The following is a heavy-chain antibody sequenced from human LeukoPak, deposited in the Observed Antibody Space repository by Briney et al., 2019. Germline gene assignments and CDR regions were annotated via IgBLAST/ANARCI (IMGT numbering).Heavy chain of an antibody. J-gene: IGHJ3*02. V-gene: IGHV3-64*01. CDR1: GFXFSNYA. D-gene: IGHD1/OR15-1a*01. CDR3: ARELRRTGACDI. CDR2: ILSNGVDT. Sequence: GGSLRLSCAGSGFXFSNYAIHWVRQAPGKGLEYVSAILSNGVDTYYANSVKGRFIISRDNSKNTLYLQMGSLRAEDMAVYYCARELRRTGACDIWGQGTMVTASS.